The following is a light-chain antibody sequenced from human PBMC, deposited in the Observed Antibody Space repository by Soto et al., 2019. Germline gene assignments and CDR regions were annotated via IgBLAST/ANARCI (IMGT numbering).Light chain of an antibody. CDR2: GAS. CDR3: QQYNNWPPYT. Sequence: EIVMTQSPATLSVSPGERATLSCRASQSVSNNLAWYQQKPGQAPRLLLYGASTRATGIPARFSGSGSGTEFTLTFSSLQSEDFAVYYCQQYNNWPPYTFGQGTKLEIK. J-gene: IGKJ2*01. V-gene: IGKV3-15*01. CDR1: QSVSNN.